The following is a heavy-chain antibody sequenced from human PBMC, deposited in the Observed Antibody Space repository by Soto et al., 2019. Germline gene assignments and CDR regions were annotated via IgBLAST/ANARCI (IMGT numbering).Heavy chain of an antibody. J-gene: IGHJ6*02. CDR1: GGTFSSNT. CDR2: IFPILGIA. CDR3: GRDRRVAVVPAARGYSYGMDV. D-gene: IGHD2-2*01. V-gene: IGHV1-69*08. Sequence: QVQLVQSGAEVKKPGSSGKVSCKASGGTFSSNTITWLRRPPGQGLEWMGRIFPILGIANYAQKVQGRVRLTADKSTSTAEMEVSSMRSEDTAVYYCGRDRRVAVVPAARGYSYGMDVWGQGSTVRASS.